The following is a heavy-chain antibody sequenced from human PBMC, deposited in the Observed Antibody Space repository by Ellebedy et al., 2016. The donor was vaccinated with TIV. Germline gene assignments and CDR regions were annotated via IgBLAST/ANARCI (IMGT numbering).Heavy chain of an antibody. Sequence: SETLSLTCTVSGGSISSYYWSWIRQSPGKGLEWIGSLYNSGSTSYNPSLKSRVTISVDTSKDQLSLKLTSVTAADTAMYYCAGTDKWSAPEYWGQGTLVTVSS. CDR3: AGTDKWSAPEY. D-gene: IGHD2-15*01. V-gene: IGHV4-59*08. CDR1: GGSISSYY. J-gene: IGHJ4*02. CDR2: LYNSGST.